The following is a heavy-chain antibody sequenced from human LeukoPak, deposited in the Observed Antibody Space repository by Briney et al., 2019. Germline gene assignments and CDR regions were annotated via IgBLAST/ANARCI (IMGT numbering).Heavy chain of an antibody. CDR3: ASKPFSENYLGY. V-gene: IGHV3-21*01. Sequence: PGGSLRLSCAASGFTFSSYSMNWVRQAPGKGLEWVSSISSSGSYIYYADSVKGRFTISRDNAKSSLYLQMNSLRAEDTAVYYCASKPFSENYLGYWGQGTLVTVSS. CDR2: ISSSGSYI. D-gene: IGHD3-10*01. J-gene: IGHJ4*02. CDR1: GFTFSSYS.